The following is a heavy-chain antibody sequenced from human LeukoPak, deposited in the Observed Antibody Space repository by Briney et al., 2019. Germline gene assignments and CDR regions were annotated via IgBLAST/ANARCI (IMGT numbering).Heavy chain of an antibody. CDR1: GYTFTSYA. J-gene: IGHJ6*02. V-gene: IGHV7-4-1*02. Sequence: ASVKVSCKASGYTFTSYAMNWVRQAPGQGLEWMGWINTNTGNPTYAQGFTGRFVFSLDTSVSTAYLQISSLKAEDTAVYYCARDLSGWTPSYYYYYGMDVWGQGTTVTVS. CDR3: ARDLSGWTPSYYYYYGMDV. CDR2: INTNTGNP. D-gene: IGHD3-3*01.